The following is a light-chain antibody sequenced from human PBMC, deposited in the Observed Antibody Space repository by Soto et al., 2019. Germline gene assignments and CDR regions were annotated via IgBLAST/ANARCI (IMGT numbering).Light chain of an antibody. V-gene: IGLV2-23*02. CDR3: CSYAGSSTLL. CDR1: SSDIGSYDL. Sequence: QSALTQPASVSGSPRQSITISCTGTSSDIGSYDLVSWYQHHPGKAPKLILFEVSQRPSGVSNRFSGSKSGNAASLTISGLQAEDEGDYYCCSYAGSSTLLFGGGTKLTVL. J-gene: IGLJ2*01. CDR2: EVS.